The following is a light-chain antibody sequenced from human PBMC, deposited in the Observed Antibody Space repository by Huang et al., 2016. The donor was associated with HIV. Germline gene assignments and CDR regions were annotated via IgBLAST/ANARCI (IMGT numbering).Light chain of an antibody. J-gene: IGKJ4*01. Sequence: EIVMTQSPATLAVSPGQRVTLSCRANRSVSTNLAWYQQRQGQAPSLLIYGSSTMAPGIPARFSGSGSGTDFSLTISSLQSEDFALYYCHQYNNWLLSFGGGTRV. CDR3: HQYNNWLLS. CDR1: RSVSTN. V-gene: IGKV3-15*01. CDR2: GSS.